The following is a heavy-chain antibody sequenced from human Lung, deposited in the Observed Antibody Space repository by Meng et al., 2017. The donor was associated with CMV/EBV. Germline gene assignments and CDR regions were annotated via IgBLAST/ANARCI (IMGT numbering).Heavy chain of an antibody. CDR2: ISNTGGNT. CDR1: GFTFSNIA. CDR3: AKFRGGIYYVYYFDY. D-gene: IGHD1-26*01. J-gene: IGHJ4*02. Sequence: SXAASGFTFSNIAMAWVRQAPGKGLEWVSGISNTGGNTYYADSVKGRFTISRDNSKNTLYLQMNSLRAEDTAVYYCAKFRGGIYYVYYFDYWGQGTLVTVSS. V-gene: IGHV3-23*01.